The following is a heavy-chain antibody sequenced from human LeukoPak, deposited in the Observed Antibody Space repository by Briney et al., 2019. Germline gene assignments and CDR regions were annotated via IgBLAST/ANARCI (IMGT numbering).Heavy chain of an antibody. Sequence: GGSLRLSCAASGFTFSDYYMSWIRQAPGKGLEWVSYISSSGSTIYYADSVKGRFTISRDNAKNSLYLQMNSLRAEDTAVYYCAKDQERYSYGSDFDYWGQGTLVTVSS. CDR1: GFTFSDYY. CDR2: ISSSGSTI. D-gene: IGHD5-18*01. V-gene: IGHV3-11*01. CDR3: AKDQERYSYGSDFDY. J-gene: IGHJ4*02.